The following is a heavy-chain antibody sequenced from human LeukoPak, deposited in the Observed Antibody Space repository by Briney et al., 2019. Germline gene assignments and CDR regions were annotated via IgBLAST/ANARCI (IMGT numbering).Heavy chain of an antibody. V-gene: IGHV4-59*01. CDR1: GGSISSYF. J-gene: IGHJ4*02. CDR2: IHYSGST. CDR3: ARYGSGWYGFDY. Sequence: SETLSLTRTVSGGSISSYFWSWMRQPPGKGLEWIGYIHYSGSTNYNPSLKSRVTISVDTSKNQFSLKLSSVTAADTAVYYCARYGSGWYGFDYWGQGTLVTVSS. D-gene: IGHD6-19*01.